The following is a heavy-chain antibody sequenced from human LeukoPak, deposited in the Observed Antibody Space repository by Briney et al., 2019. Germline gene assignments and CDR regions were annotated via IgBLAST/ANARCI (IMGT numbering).Heavy chain of an antibody. D-gene: IGHD2-2*01. Sequence: GGSLRLSCAASGFTFSTYGMHWVRQAPGKGLEWVAFIRYDRSNKYYADSVKGRFTISRDNSKNTLYLQMNSLRAEDTAVYYCAKDLQLGDIVVVPGFPMDVWGKGTTVTVSS. CDR2: IRYDRSNK. CDR1: GFTFSTYG. J-gene: IGHJ6*04. V-gene: IGHV3-30*02. CDR3: AKDLQLGDIVVVPGFPMDV.